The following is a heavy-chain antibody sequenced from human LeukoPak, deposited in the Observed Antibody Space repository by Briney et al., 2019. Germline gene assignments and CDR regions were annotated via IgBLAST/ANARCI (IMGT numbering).Heavy chain of an antibody. D-gene: IGHD3-3*01. V-gene: IGHV1-58*02. CDR3: AAVLLPYDFWSGITDY. J-gene: IGHJ4*02. CDR2: IVVGSGNT. Sequence: SVKVSCKASGFTFTSSAMQWVRQARGQRLEWIGWIVVGSGNTNYAQKFQERVTITRDMSTSTAYMELSSLRSEDTAVYYCAAVLLPYDFWSGITDYWGQGTLVTVSS. CDR1: GFTFTSSA.